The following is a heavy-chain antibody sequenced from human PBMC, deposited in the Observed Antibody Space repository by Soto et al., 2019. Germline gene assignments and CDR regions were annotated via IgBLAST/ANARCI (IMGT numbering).Heavy chain of an antibody. CDR1: GFDFEDYA. CDR3: AKSSYYYESSTLDH. Sequence: GGSLRLSCAAAGFDFEDYAMHWVRQVPGKGLEWVSLTNSDGTDSYYMDSVKGRFTISRDNAKSTLYLQMDRLRPEDTALYFCAKSSYYYESSTLDHWGQGTLVTVSS. D-gene: IGHD3-22*01. V-gene: IGHV3-43D*04. J-gene: IGHJ4*02. CDR2: TNSDGTDS.